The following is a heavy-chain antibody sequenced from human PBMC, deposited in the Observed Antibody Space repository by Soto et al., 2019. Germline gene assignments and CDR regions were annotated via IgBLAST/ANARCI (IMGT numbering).Heavy chain of an antibody. CDR3: ARDGQWREGAGYY. Sequence: PSETLSLTCAASGGSISSSNWWSWVRQPPGKGLEWIGEIYHSGSTNYNPSLKSRVTISVDKSKNQFSLKLSSVTAADTAVYYCARDGQWREGAGYYWGQGTLVTVSS. CDR1: GGSISSSNW. V-gene: IGHV4-4*02. J-gene: IGHJ4*02. D-gene: IGHD6-19*01. CDR2: IYHSGST.